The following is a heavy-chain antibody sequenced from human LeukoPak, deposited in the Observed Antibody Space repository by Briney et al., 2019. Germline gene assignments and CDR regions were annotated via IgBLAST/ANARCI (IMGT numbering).Heavy chain of an antibody. CDR3: ARDPEYNYKHFDY. J-gene: IGHJ4*02. CDR1: GFSFNNYG. D-gene: IGHD5-18*01. V-gene: IGHV3-33*01. CDR2: IWYDGSKK. Sequence: GGSLRLSCAASGFSFNNYGMHWVRQAPGKGLEWVAVIWYDGSKKYYADSVKGRFIISRDNSKNTLYLQMNSLRVEDTAVYYCARDPEYNYKHFDYWGQGTLVTVSS.